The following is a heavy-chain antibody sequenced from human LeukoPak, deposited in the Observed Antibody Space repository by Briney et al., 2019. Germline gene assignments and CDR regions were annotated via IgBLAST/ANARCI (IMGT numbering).Heavy chain of an antibody. CDR2: IHPHGIF. V-gene: IGHV4-34*01. CDR3: ARGRDRSKAGDL. Sequence: SETLSLTCDVYGGSFDDYYCSWIRQPPGKGLEWIGEIHPHGIFYYNSSLMSRVTISIDTSKSRFSLRLTSVTAADTAFYFCARGRDRSKAGDLWGQGSLVTVSS. J-gene: IGHJ5*02. D-gene: IGHD5-24*01. CDR1: GGSFDDYY.